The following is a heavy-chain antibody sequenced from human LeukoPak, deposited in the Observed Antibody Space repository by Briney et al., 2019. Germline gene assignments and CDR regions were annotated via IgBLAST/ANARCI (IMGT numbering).Heavy chain of an antibody. J-gene: IGHJ5*02. CDR1: GGTFSSYA. CDR2: IIPIFGTA. CDR3: ARGIPGENWFDP. V-gene: IGHV1-69*05. Sequence: SVKVSCKASGGTFSSYAISWVRQAPGQGVEWRGGIIPIFGTANYAQKFQGRVTITTDESPSTAYMELSSLRSEDTAVYYCARGIPGENWFDPWGQGTLVTVSS. D-gene: IGHD1-14*01.